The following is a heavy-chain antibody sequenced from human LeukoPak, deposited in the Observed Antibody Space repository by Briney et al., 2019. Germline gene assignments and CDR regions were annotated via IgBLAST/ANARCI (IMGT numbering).Heavy chain of an antibody. CDR1: GFIFSNYG. CDR2: IWYDGQTK. J-gene: IGHJ4*02. Sequence: GESLRLSCEASGFIFSNYGMHWVRQVPGKGLEWLALIWYDGQTKFYADSVKGRFTISRDNSGNTLFLHMTSLRVEDTAVYYCAREWGRIAVAGGPGYWGQGALVTVSS. V-gene: IGHV3-33*01. CDR3: AREWGRIAVAGGPGY. D-gene: IGHD6-19*01.